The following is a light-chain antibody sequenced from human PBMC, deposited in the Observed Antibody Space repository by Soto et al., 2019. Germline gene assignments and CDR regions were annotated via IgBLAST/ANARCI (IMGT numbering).Light chain of an antibody. Sequence: DIQMTQSPSSVSASVGDRVTITCRASQGISSWLAWYQQKPGKAPKLLIYTVSSLQSGVPSRFSRHGSWTEFNLTLSSPQAEDFANYYWQQANSFPLTFRRGAKVEIK. V-gene: IGKV1-12*01. CDR1: QGISSW. CDR2: TVS. J-gene: IGKJ4*01. CDR3: QQANSFPLT.